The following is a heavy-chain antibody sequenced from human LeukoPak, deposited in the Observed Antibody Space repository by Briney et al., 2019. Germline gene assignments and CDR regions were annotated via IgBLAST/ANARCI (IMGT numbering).Heavy chain of an antibody. CDR2: IYYTGTT. Sequence: SETLSLTCTVSGGSISSSLSYWGWIRQPPGKGLEWIGTIYYTGTTYYNPSLKSRVIISVDTSKNQFSLKLSSVTAADTAMYYCARDVGARLPGYWGQGTLVTVSS. CDR1: GGSISSSLSY. CDR3: ARDVGARLPGY. D-gene: IGHD6-6*01. V-gene: IGHV4-39*07. J-gene: IGHJ4*02.